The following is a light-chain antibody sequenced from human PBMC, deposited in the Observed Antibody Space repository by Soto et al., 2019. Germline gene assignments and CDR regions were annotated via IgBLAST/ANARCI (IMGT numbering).Light chain of an antibody. V-gene: IGKV1-9*01. Sequence: DIQLTQSPSFLPASVGDRVTITCRASQGISNYLAWYQQKPGKAPGLLIYAASTLQRGVSSRFSGSGSGTEFTLTISSLQPEDFATYYCQQYYSYPRVTFGPGTKVDIK. CDR3: QQYYSYPRVT. CDR1: QGISNY. CDR2: AAS. J-gene: IGKJ3*01.